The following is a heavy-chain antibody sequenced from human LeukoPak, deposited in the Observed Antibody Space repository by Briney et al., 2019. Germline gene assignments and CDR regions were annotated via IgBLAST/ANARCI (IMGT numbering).Heavy chain of an antibody. D-gene: IGHD2-15*01. J-gene: IGHJ4*02. V-gene: IGHV1-3*03. CDR3: ASGGPNSGGWTLDH. CDR2: INGDNGNT. CDR1: GYTFSSYA. Sequence: ASVKVSCKTSGYTFSSYAMHWVRQAPGQRLEWMGCINGDNGNTQYSQKFQGRVTFTRDTSASTAYMELSSLTSEDMAVFYCASGGPNSGGWTLDHWGQGTLVSVSS.